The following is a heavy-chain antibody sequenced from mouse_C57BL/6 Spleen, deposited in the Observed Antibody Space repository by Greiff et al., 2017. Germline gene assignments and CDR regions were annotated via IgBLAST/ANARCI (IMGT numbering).Heavy chain of an antibody. CDR2: IYPGDGDT. V-gene: IGHV1-82*01. CDR3: ARGWEGDD. D-gene: IGHD4-1*01. Sequence: VQLQQSGPELVKPGASVKISCKASGYAFSSSWMNWVKQRPGKGLEWIGRIYPGDGDTNYNGKFKGKATLTADKSSSTAYMQLSSLTSADSAVEFGARGWEGDDWGQGTTLTVSS. J-gene: IGHJ2*01. CDR1: GYAFSSSW.